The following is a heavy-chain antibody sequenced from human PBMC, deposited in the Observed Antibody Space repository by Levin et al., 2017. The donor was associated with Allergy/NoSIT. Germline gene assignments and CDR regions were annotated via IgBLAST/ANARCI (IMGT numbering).Heavy chain of an antibody. CDR3: AKALVGYDNSGFYYGFDQ. J-gene: IGHJ4*02. CDR2: ISWNRGSI. V-gene: IGHV3-9*01. D-gene: IGHD3-22*01. CDR1: GFTFDDYT. Sequence: SLKISCVASGFTFDDYTMHWVRQAPGKGLEWVSGISWNRGSIGYADSVKGRFTVSRDNARNSLYLQMNSLTTEDTALYYCAKALVGYDNSGFYYGFDQWGQGTLVTVSS.